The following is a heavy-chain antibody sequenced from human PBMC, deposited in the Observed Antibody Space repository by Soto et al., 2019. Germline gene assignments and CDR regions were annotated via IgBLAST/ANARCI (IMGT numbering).Heavy chain of an antibody. V-gene: IGHV1-18*01. J-gene: IGHJ6*02. Sequence: GASVKVSCKASGYTFTSYGISWVRQAPGQGLEWMGWISAYNGNTNYAQKLQGRVTMTPDTSTSTAYMELRSLRSDDTAVYYCARVDASYYGPGRGCMYVWGQGTTVTVSS. D-gene: IGHD3-10*01. CDR3: ARVDASYYGPGRGCMYV. CDR2: ISAYNGNT. CDR1: GYTFTSYG.